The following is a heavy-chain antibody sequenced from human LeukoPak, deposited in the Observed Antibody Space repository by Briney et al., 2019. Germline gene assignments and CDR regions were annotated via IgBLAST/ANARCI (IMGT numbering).Heavy chain of an antibody. CDR2: IWYDGSNK. CDR3: AKDGTGGYYYLDY. CDR1: GFNFFAYG. D-gene: IGHD3-22*01. Sequence: GGSLRLSCAASGFNFFAYGMHWVRQAPGKGLEWVAVIWYDGSNKYYADSVKGRFTISRDNSKSTLSLQMNSLRAEDTAVYYCAKDGTGGYYYLDYWGQGTLVTVSS. J-gene: IGHJ4*02. V-gene: IGHV3-33*06.